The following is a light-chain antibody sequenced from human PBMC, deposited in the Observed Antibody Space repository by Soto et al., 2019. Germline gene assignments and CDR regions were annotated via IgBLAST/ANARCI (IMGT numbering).Light chain of an antibody. CDR1: SSDVGAFNY. Sequence: QSALTQPASVSGSPGQSIAISCTGTSSDVGAFNYVSWYQQHPGKAPKFMIFDVSSRPSGVSDRFSGSKSGNTASLTISGLQTEDEADYYCDSYTASSTYVFGIGTKLAVL. CDR3: DSYTASSTYV. V-gene: IGLV2-14*03. CDR2: DVS. J-gene: IGLJ1*01.